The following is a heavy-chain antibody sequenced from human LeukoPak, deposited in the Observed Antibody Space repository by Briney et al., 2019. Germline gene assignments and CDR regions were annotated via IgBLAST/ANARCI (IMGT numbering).Heavy chain of an antibody. Sequence: PSETLSLTCTVSGGSVGSGTYYWSWIRQSPGKGLEWIGNVYYSGSAYYNPSLKSRVTMSVDTSKNQFSLKLSSVTAADTAVYYCARIGYCSGGSCYSSRYFDYWGQGTLVTVSS. J-gene: IGHJ4*02. CDR2: VYYSGSA. CDR3: ARIGYCSGGSCYSSRYFDY. CDR1: GGSVGSGTYY. D-gene: IGHD2-15*01. V-gene: IGHV4-39*07.